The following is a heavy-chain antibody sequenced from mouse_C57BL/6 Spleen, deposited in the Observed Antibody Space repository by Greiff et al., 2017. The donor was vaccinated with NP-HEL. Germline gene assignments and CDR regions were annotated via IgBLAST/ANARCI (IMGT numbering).Heavy chain of an antibody. D-gene: IGHD1-1*01. Sequence: QVQLQQSGAELVRPGTSVKLSCKASGYTFTSYWMHWVKQRPGQGLEWIGVIDPSDSYTNYNQKFKGKATLTVDTSSSTAYMQLSSLTSEDSAVYYCARRPPYYYGSSVDYWGQGTTLTVSS. CDR1: GYTFTSYW. CDR2: IDPSDSYT. CDR3: ARRPPYYYGSSVDY. J-gene: IGHJ2*01. V-gene: IGHV1-59*01.